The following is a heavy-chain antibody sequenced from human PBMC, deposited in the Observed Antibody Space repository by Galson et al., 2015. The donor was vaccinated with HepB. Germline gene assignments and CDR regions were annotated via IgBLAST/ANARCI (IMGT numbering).Heavy chain of an antibody. D-gene: IGHD3-3*01. CDR2: IYPDDSDT. J-gene: IGHJ4*02. V-gene: IGHV5-51*01. CDR1: GYSFTSNW. CDR3: ASSISIFGVVDY. Sequence: QSGAEVKKPGESLKISCKGSGYSFTSNWIGWVRQMPGQGLELMGIIYPDDSDTIYSPSFQGQVTISVDKSITTAYLQWSSLKASDTAMYYCASSISIFGVVDYWGQGTLVTVSS.